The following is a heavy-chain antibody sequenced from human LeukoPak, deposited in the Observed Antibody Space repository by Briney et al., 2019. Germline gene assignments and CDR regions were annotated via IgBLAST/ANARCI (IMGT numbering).Heavy chain of an antibody. J-gene: IGHJ6*02. CDR3: ASTPGLYGDYLYYYYGMDV. CDR2: ISSSSSYI. CDR1: GFTFSSYS. Sequence: GGSLRLSCAASGFTFSSYSMNWVRQAPGKGLEWVSSISSSSSYIYYADSVKGRFTISRDNAKNSLYLQMNSLRAEDTAVYYCASTPGLYGDYLYYYYGMDVWGQGTTVTVSS. V-gene: IGHV3-21*01. D-gene: IGHD4-17*01.